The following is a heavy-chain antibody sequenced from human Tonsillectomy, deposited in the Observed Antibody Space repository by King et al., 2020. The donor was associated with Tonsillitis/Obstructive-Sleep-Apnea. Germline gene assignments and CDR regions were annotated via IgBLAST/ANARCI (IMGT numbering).Heavy chain of an antibody. CDR2: INHSGST. D-gene: IGHD2-2*01. CDR1: GESFSGYY. CDR3: ATKGGYCSSTGCYRQPPRY. J-gene: IGHJ4*02. V-gene: IGHV4-34*01. Sequence: VQLQQWGAGLLKPSETLSLTCAVYGESFSGYYWNWIRQPPGKGLEWIGEINHSGSTNYNPSLKSRATISVDTPKNQFSLKLSSVTAADTAVYYCATKGGYCSSTGCYRQPPRYWGQGTLVAVSS.